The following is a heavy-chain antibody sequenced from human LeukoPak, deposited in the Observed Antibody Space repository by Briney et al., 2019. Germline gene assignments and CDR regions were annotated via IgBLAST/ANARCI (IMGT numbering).Heavy chain of an antibody. CDR2: IIPIFGTA. CDR1: GGTFSSYA. J-gene: IGHJ5*02. V-gene: IGHV1-69*13. D-gene: IGHD1-7*01. CDR3: ARDGITGTTGNWFDP. Sequence: SVKVSSKASGGTFSSYAISWVRQAPGQGLEWMGGIIPIFGTANYAQKFQGRVTITADESTSTAYMELSSLRSEDTAVYYCARDGITGTTGNWFDPWGQGTLVTVSS.